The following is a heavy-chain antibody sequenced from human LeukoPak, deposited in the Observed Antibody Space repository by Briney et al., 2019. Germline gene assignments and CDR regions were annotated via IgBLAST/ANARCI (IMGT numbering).Heavy chain of an antibody. CDR2: IYYSGST. J-gene: IGHJ4*02. D-gene: IGHD1-26*01. V-gene: IGHV4-39*01. CDR1: GGSISSSSYY. Sequence: SETLSLTCTVSGGSISSSSYYWGWIRQPPGKGLEWIGSIYYSGSTYYNPSLKSRVTISVDTSKNQSSLKLSSVTAADTAVYYCARGQWELAKYWGQGTLVTVSS. CDR3: ARGQWELAKY.